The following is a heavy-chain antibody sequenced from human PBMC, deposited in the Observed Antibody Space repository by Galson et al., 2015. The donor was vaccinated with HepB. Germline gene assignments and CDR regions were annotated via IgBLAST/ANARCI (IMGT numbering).Heavy chain of an antibody. CDR2: TYYRSKWYN. CDR3: ARDFIAVAGSPFYFDY. J-gene: IGHJ4*02. CDR1: GDSVSSNSAA. D-gene: IGHD6-19*01. Sequence: AISGDSVSSNSAAWNWIRQSPSRGLEWLGRTYYRSKWYNDYAVSVKSRITINPDTSKNQFSLQLNSVTPEDTAVYYCARDFIAVAGSPFYFDYWGQGTLVTVSS. V-gene: IGHV6-1*01.